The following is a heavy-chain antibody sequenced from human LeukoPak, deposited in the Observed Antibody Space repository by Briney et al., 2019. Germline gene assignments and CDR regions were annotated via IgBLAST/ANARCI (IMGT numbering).Heavy chain of an antibody. CDR1: GYTFTGYY. D-gene: IGHD3-16*01. Sequence: ASVKVSCKASGYTFTGYYMHWVRQAPGQGLEWMGWINPNSGGTNYAQKFQGGVTMTRDTSISTAYMELSRLRSDDTAVYYCAREGEGEGAFDIWGQGTMVTVSS. J-gene: IGHJ3*02. CDR3: AREGEGEGAFDI. V-gene: IGHV1-2*02. CDR2: INPNSGGT.